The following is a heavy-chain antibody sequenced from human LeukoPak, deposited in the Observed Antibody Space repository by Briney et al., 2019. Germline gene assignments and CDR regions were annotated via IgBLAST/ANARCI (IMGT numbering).Heavy chain of an antibody. D-gene: IGHD1-26*01. CDR1: GFTFSSYA. CDR2: ISYDGGNK. V-gene: IGHV3-30-3*01. J-gene: IGHJ4*02. CDR3: ARDSGSHLSFDY. Sequence: SGRSLRLSCAASGFTFSSYAMHWVRQAPGKGLEWVAVISYDGGNKYYADSVKGRFTISRDNSKNTLYLQMNSLRAEDTAVYYCARDSGSHLSFDYWGQGTLVTVSS.